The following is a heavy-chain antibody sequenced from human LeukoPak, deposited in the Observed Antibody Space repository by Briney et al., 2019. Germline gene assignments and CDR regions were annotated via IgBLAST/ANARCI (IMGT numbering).Heavy chain of an antibody. CDR1: GFTVSNNY. V-gene: IGHV3-53*04. CDR2: FYPSGTT. CDR3: ATVPRSSCCYTFDY. D-gene: IGHD2-2*02. Sequence: PGGSLRLSCAASGFTVSNNYMAWVRQPPGKGLEWVSVFYPSGTTHYADSVKGRFTVSRHDSKNTLYLQMNSLTVEDTAVYYCATVPRSSCCYTFDYWGQGTLVIVSS. J-gene: IGHJ4*02.